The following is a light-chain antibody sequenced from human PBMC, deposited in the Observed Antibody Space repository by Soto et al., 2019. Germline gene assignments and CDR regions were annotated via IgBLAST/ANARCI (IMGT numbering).Light chain of an antibody. J-gene: IGKJ5*01. CDR2: GAS. CDR3: QQYGSSPPIT. V-gene: IGKV3-20*01. Sequence: ILLSQSPGTLSLSPGGRATLSCRASQSVSSSYLALYQQKPGQAPSLLIYGASSSATGIPDRFSGSGSGTDFTLTISRLEPEEFAVYYCQQYGSSPPITFGQGTRLEIK. CDR1: QSVSSSY.